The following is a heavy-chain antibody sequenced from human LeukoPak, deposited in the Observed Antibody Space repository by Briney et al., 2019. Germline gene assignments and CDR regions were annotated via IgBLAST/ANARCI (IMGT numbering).Heavy chain of an antibody. V-gene: IGHV3-23*01. CDR2: ISGSGGST. CDR1: GFTFSSYA. D-gene: IGHD4-11*01. CDR3: AREQSNYAYFDY. J-gene: IGHJ4*02. Sequence: GGSLRLSCAASGFTFSSYAMSWVRQAPGKGLEWVSAISGSGGSTYYADSVKGRFTISRDNSKNTLYLQLNSLRVEDTAVYFCAREQSNYAYFDYWGQGTLVTVSS.